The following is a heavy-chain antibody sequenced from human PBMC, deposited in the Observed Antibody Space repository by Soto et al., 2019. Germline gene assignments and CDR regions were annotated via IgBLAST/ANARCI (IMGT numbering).Heavy chain of an antibody. CDR2: IYYSGST. D-gene: IGHD6-6*01. CDR1: GGSISSSSYY. CDR3: ARHHRSIAARTYYFDY. V-gene: IGHV4-39*01. J-gene: IGHJ4*02. Sequence: QLQLQESGPGLVKPSETLSLTCTVSGGSISSSSYYWGWIRQPPGKGLEWIGSIYYSGSTYYNPSLKSRVTISVDTSKNQFSLKLSSVTAADTAVYYCARHHRSIAARTYYFDYWGQGTLVTVSS.